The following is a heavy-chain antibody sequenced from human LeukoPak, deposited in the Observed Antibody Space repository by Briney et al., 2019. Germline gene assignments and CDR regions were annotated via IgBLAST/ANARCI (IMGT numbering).Heavy chain of an antibody. Sequence: PGGSLRLSCAASGFTFSDYYMSWIRQAPGKGLEWVSYISSSGSTIYYADSVKGRFTVSRDNAKNSLYLQMDGLRAEDTAVYYCARDRTGGYSGSNDYWGQGALVTVSS. CDR3: ARDRTGGYSGSNDY. J-gene: IGHJ4*02. D-gene: IGHD5-12*01. CDR1: GFTFSDYY. CDR2: ISSSGSTI. V-gene: IGHV3-11*04.